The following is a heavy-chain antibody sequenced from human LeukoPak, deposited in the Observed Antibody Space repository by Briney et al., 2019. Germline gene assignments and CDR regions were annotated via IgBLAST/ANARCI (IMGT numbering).Heavy chain of an antibody. J-gene: IGHJ4*02. CDR1: GFTFSSYW. V-gene: IGHV3-7*01. Sequence: GGSLRLSCPASGFTFSSYWMSWVHQAPGKGLEWVANIKQDGSEKYYVDSVKGRFTISRDNAKNSLYLQMNSLRAEDTAVYYCAREHRSSQGAYWGQGSLVTVSS. CDR2: IKQDGSEK. D-gene: IGHD2-21*01. CDR3: AREHRSSQGAY.